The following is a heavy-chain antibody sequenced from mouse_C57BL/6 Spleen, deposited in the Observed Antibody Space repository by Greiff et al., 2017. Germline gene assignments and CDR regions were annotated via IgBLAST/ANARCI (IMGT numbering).Heavy chain of an antibody. J-gene: IGHJ2*01. CDR1: GFNIKDYY. Sequence: VQLQQSGAELVRPGASVKLSCTASGFNIKDYYMHWVKQRPEQGLEWIGRIDPEDGDTEYAPKFQGKATMTADTSSNTAYLQLSSLTSEDTAVYYCTTSYYYGSSYEYFDYWGKGTTLTVSS. CDR3: TTSYYYGSSYEYFDY. CDR2: IDPEDGDT. V-gene: IGHV14-1*01. D-gene: IGHD1-1*01.